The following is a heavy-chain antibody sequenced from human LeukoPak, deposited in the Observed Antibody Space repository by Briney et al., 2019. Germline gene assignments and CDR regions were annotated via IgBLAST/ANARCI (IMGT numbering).Heavy chain of an antibody. J-gene: IGHJ6*02. CDR2: IYYSGST. CDR1: GGSISTYY. V-gene: IGHV4-59*12. Sequence: SETLSLTCTVSGGSISTYYWSWIRQPPGKGLEWIGYIYYSGSTNYNPSLKSRVTISVDTSKNQFSLKLSSVTAADTAVYYCARDKYISSSNYFYGMDVWGQGTTVTVSS. D-gene: IGHD6-6*01. CDR3: ARDKYISSSNYFYGMDV.